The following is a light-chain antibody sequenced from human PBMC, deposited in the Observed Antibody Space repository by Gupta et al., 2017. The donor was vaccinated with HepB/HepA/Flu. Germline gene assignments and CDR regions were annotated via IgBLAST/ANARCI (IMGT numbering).Light chain of an antibody. CDR1: QSIDTW. CDR3: QQAYRFPHT. Sequence: DIQVTQSPSSVSASVGDRVTISCRASQSIDTWLAWYQQKPGKAPYLLINAASILQSGVPSRFSGSGSGTDFILTINSLQPEDSATYFCQQAYRFPHTFGQGTRLEIK. J-gene: IGKJ5*01. V-gene: IGKV1-12*01. CDR2: AAS.